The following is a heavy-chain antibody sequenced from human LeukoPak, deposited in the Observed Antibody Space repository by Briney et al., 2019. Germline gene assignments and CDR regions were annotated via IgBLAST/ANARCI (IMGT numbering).Heavy chain of an antibody. J-gene: IGHJ2*01. D-gene: IGHD2-15*01. CDR3: AKEGYCSGGNCWYFDL. Sequence: GGSLRLSCAASGFTFSSYAMSGVRQAPGKGLEWVSAIRGSGVSTSYADSVKGRFTISRDNSKNTLYLQMNSLRAEDTAVYYCAKEGYCSGGNCWYFDLWGRGTPVTVSS. V-gene: IGHV3-23*01. CDR1: GFTFSSYA. CDR2: IRGSGVST.